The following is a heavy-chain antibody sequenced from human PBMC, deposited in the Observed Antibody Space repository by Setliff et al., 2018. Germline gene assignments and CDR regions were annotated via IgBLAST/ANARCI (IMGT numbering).Heavy chain of an antibody. CDR3: ARLSWNGLRYYGLDV. CDR2: ILFSGGT. D-gene: IGHD3-3*01. CDR1: GYSISSGFS. V-gene: IGHV4-38-2*01. Sequence: PSETLSLTCAVSGYSISSGFSWVWIRQSPGKGLEWIGRILFSGGTNYNPALKSRVTISVDTSTNQFSLKLRSVTAADTAVYYCARLSWNGLRYYGLDVWGQGTTVTVSS. J-gene: IGHJ6*02.